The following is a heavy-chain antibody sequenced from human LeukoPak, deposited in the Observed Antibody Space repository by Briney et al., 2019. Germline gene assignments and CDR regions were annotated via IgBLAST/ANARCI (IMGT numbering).Heavy chain of an antibody. J-gene: IGHJ6*03. V-gene: IGHV4-61*02. CDR3: ARDAAAATHYYYYMDV. D-gene: IGHD2-2*01. CDR2: MYTSGST. Sequence: PSETLSLTCTVSGGSISSGTYYWSWIRQPAGKGLEWIGRMYTSGSTNYNPSLKSRVTISVDTSKNQFSLKLTSVTAADTAVYYCARDAAAATHYYYYMDVWGKGTTVTVSS. CDR1: GGSISSGTYY.